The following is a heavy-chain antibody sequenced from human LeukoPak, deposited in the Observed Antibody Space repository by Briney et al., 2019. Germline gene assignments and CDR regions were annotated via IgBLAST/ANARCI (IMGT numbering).Heavy chain of an antibody. Sequence: GRSLRLSCAASGFTFSSYGMHWVRQAPGKGLEWVAVIWYDGSNKYYADSVKGRFTISRDNSKNTLYLQMNSLRAEDMAVYYCARSDIVATIPRYWGQGTLVNVSS. V-gene: IGHV3-33*01. D-gene: IGHD5-12*01. J-gene: IGHJ4*02. CDR1: GFTFSSYG. CDR3: ARSDIVATIPRY. CDR2: IWYDGSNK.